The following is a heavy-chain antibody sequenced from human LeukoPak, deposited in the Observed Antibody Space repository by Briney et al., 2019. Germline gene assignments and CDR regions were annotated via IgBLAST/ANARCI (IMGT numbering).Heavy chain of an antibody. D-gene: IGHD3-10*01. V-gene: IGHV4-31*03. Sequence: PSRTLSLTCTVSGGSISSGGYYWSWIRQHPGKGLEWIGYIYYSGSTYYNPSLKSRVTISVDTSKNQFSLKLSSVTAADTAVYYCARVSRYYGSGAYYFDYWGQGTLVTVSS. CDR1: GGSISSGGYY. CDR3: ARVSRYYGSGAYYFDY. J-gene: IGHJ4*02. CDR2: IYYSGST.